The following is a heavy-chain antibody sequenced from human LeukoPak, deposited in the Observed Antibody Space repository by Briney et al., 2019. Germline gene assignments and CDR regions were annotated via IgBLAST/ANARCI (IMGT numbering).Heavy chain of an antibody. J-gene: IGHJ4*02. V-gene: IGHV4-4*07. D-gene: IGHD1-26*01. CDR2: TYASGST. CDR3: ARGVVGATAFAY. Sequence: SETLFLTCTVSGGSISGYTWSWIRQPAGKGLEWIGRTYASGSTNYNPSLQGRVTMSVDTSRGQFFLMVHSVTAADTAVYYCARGVVGATAFAYWGQGTVVTASS. CDR1: GGSISGYT.